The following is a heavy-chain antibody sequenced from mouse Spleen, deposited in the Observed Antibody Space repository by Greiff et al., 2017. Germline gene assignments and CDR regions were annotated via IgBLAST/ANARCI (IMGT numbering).Heavy chain of an antibody. CDR3: ASGGNYEAWFAY. D-gene: IGHD1-1*02. CDR2: IDPANGNT. CDR1: GFNIKDTY. J-gene: IGHJ3*01. V-gene: IGHV14-3*02. Sequence: EVQLQQSGAELVKPGASVKLSCTASGFNIKDTYMHWVKQRPEQGLEWIGRIDPANGNTKYDPKFQGKATITADTSSNTAYLQLSSLTSEDTAVYYCASGGNYEAWFAYWGQGTLVTVSA.